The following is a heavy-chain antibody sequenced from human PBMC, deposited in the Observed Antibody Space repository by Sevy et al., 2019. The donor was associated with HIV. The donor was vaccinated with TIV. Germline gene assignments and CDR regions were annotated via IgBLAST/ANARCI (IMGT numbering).Heavy chain of an antibody. V-gene: IGHV3-74*01. D-gene: IGHD3-22*01. CDR3: TRVRAAITTGWANWFDP. Sequence: GGSLRLSCAASGFTFRNYRMHWVRQAPGKGLVWVSRINSDGSSTSYAYSVKGRFTISRDNAKNTLYLQMNSLRAEDTALYYCTRVRAAITTGWANWFDPWGQGTLVTVSS. CDR1: GFTFRNYR. J-gene: IGHJ5*02. CDR2: INSDGSST.